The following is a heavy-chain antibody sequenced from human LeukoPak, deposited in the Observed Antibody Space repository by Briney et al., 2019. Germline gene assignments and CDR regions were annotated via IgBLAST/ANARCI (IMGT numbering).Heavy chain of an antibody. V-gene: IGHV3-30*04. CDR1: GFTFSTYT. CDR2: TSNDGENE. Sequence: GGSLRLSCAASGFTFSTYTMHWVRQAPGKGLEWVSVTSNDGENEYYADSVEGRFTISRDNSKNTLYLQMNSLRPEDTAVYFCARARGIRNSLCDFWGQGTLVSVSS. D-gene: IGHD1/OR15-1a*01. CDR3: ARARGIRNSLCDF. J-gene: IGHJ4*02.